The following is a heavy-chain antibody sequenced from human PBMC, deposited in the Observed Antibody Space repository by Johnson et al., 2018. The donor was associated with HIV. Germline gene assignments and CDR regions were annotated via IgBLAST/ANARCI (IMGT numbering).Heavy chain of an antibody. Sequence: VQLVESGGGVVQPGRSLRLSCAASGFTFSTYGMHWVRQAPGKGLEWVAVMWYDGSNKYYADSVKGRFTISRDNSKNTLYLQMNSLRAEDTAVYYCAKSTQASIVRESGPFGGFHIGGQGT. CDR3: AKSTQASIVRESGPFGGFHI. D-gene: IGHD2-15*01. CDR2: MWYDGSNK. CDR1: GFTFSTYG. J-gene: IGHJ3*02. V-gene: IGHV3-33*06.